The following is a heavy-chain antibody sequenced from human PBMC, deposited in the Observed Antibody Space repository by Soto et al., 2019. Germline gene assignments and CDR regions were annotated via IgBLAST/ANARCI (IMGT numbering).Heavy chain of an antibody. V-gene: IGHV3-30-3*01. D-gene: IGHD1-20*01. CDR3: ARASPGITVFDAFDL. J-gene: IGHJ3*01. CDR2: ISYDGSNK. CDR1: GFTFSSFV. Sequence: QVQLVESGGGVVQPGRSLRLSCAASGFTFSSFVMHWVRQAPGKGLECVAVISYDGSNKHYADSVKGRITISRVNSKNKLFLPMNSLRPEDTGVYSCARASPGITVFDAFDLWGQGTMVTVSS.